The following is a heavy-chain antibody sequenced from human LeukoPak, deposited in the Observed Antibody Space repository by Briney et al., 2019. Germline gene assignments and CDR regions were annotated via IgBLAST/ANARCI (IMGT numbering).Heavy chain of an antibody. CDR3: ARDSSSWYGTPYFAY. Sequence: PGGSLRLSCAASGFTFSSDWMIWVRQAPGKGLEWVANIKPDEGEKYYVDSVKGRFTVSRDNAKNSLYLQMNSLRAEDTAVYYCARDSSSWYGTPYFAYWGQGTLVTVSS. CDR2: IKPDEGEK. D-gene: IGHD6-13*01. J-gene: IGHJ4*02. CDR1: GFTFSSDW. V-gene: IGHV3-7*01.